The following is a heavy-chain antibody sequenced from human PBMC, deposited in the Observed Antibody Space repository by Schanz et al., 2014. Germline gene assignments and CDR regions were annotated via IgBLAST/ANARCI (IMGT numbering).Heavy chain of an antibody. J-gene: IGHJ6*02. CDR2: ISHDGSKK. V-gene: IGHV3-30*03. CDR1: GFTFRSYA. D-gene: IGHD6-6*01. CDR3: ATEGPRGTRHPINYYYAMDN. Sequence: VQLVQSGGGLVQPGGSLRLSCIGSGFTFRSYALGWVRQAPGRGLEWVTVISHDGSKKYYADSVKGRFTISRDNAKNSVVLQMSRLRAEDTAVYYCATEGPRGTRHPINYYYAMDNWGQGTKVTVSS.